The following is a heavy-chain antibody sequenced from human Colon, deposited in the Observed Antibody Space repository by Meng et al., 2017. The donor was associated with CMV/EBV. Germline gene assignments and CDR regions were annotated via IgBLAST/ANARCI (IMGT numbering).Heavy chain of an antibody. Sequence: GGSLRLSCAASGFTFSNYWMTWVRQAPGKGLEWVANIKQNGRETSYADSVKGRFTISRDDAKNSLYLQMDSLRPEDTAVYYCARQRRRINLLKGNEADFFADMDVWGQGTTVTVSS. CDR2: IKQNGRET. J-gene: IGHJ6*02. CDR1: GFTFSNYW. D-gene: IGHD3-10*01. V-gene: IGHV3-7*01. CDR3: ARQRRRINLLKGNEADFFADMDV.